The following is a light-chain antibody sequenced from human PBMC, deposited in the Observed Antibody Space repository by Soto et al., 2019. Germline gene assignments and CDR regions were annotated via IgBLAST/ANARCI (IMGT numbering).Light chain of an antibody. CDR3: QAWDSSIWV. V-gene: IGLV1-40*01. J-gene: IGLJ3*02. CDR2: GNN. CDR1: SSNIGAGYD. Sequence: QSVLTQPPSVSGAPGQTITISCTGSSSNIGAGYDVHWYQQLPGRAPKLLIYGNNNRPSGVPDRFSGSNSGNTATLTISGTQAMDEADYSCQAWDSSIWVFGGGTKLTVL.